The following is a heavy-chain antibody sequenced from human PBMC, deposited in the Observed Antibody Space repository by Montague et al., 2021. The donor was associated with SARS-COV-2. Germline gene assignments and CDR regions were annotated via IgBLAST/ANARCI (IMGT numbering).Heavy chain of an antibody. Sequence: SLRLSCAASGFIFNAYEMNWVRQAPGKGLEWVSYIGRRGSTKYYADSVKGRFTISRDNAKKSLYLQMSSLRVEDTAVYYCARESPIVGATGAFDLWGQGTMAIVSS. V-gene: IGHV3-48*03. CDR1: GFIFNAYE. CDR3: ARESPIVGATGAFDL. D-gene: IGHD1-26*01. J-gene: IGHJ3*01. CDR2: IGRRGSTK.